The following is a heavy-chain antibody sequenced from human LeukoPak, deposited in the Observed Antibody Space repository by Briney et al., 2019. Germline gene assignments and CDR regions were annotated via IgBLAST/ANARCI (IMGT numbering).Heavy chain of an antibody. J-gene: IGHJ4*02. V-gene: IGHV3-33*01. CDR3: ARDESYYFDY. CDR2: IWYDGSNK. Sequence: PGRSLRLSCAASGFTFSSYGMHWVRRAPGKGLEWVAVIWYDGSNKYYADSVKGRFTISRDNSKNTLYLQMNSLRAEDTAVYYCARDESYYFDYWGQGTLVTVSS. CDR1: GFTFSSYG.